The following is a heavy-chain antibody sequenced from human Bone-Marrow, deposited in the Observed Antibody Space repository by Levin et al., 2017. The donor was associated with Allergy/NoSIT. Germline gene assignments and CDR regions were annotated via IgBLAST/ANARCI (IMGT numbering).Heavy chain of an antibody. J-gene: IGHJ4*02. D-gene: IGHD3-3*01. CDR1: GFTFSSYT. Sequence: GESLKISCAASGFTFSSYTIHWVRQAPGKGLEWVALISYDGSNIYYADSVKGRFTISRENSKNTLYLQMNSLRAEDTAVYYCARRFLEWPRDYFDYWGQGTLVTVSS. V-gene: IGHV3-30-3*01. CDR3: ARRFLEWPRDYFDY. CDR2: ISYDGSNI.